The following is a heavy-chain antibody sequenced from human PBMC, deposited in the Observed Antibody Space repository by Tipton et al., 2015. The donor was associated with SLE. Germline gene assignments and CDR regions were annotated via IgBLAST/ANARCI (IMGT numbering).Heavy chain of an antibody. J-gene: IGHJ4*02. V-gene: IGHV4-34*01. CDR3: ARGRRPVIRYFDGPKGAFFDS. D-gene: IGHD3-9*01. CDR2: SNESGIT. Sequence: TLSLTCAVYGGSFNGHYWNWFRQSPGKGLEWIGESNESGITHYNSSLKSRVTISVDTSKSQLSLKLRSVIAADTALYYCARGRRPVIRYFDGPKGAFFDSWGQGNLVTVSS. CDR1: GGSFNGHY.